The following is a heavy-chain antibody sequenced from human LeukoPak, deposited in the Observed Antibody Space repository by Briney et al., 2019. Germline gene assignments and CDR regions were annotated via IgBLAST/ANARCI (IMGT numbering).Heavy chain of an antibody. CDR3: AKDSGYYGSGSSNWFDP. D-gene: IGHD3-10*01. V-gene: IGHV3-23*01. Sequence: GGSLRLSCAASGFTFSSYAMSWVRQAPGKGLEWVSAISGSGGTTYYADSVKGRFTISRDNSKNTLYLQMNSLRAEDTAVYYCAKDSGYYGSGSSNWFDPWGQGTLVTVSS. CDR2: ISGSGGTT. CDR1: GFTFSSYA. J-gene: IGHJ5*02.